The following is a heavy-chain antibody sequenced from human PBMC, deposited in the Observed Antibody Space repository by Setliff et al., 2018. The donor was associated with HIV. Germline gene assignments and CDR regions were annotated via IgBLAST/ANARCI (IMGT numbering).Heavy chain of an antibody. Sequence: TCTVSGGSMSTYYWSWIRQPPGKGLEWIGYIYTSGSSDYTPSLRSRVTMSVDTSKNQFSLKLTSVTAADTAVYYCAREHDYSNYRRLDSWGQGILVTVSS. CDR2: IYTSGSS. CDR3: AREHDYSNYRRLDS. J-gene: IGHJ4*02. D-gene: IGHD4-4*01. V-gene: IGHV4-4*08. CDR1: GGSMSTYY.